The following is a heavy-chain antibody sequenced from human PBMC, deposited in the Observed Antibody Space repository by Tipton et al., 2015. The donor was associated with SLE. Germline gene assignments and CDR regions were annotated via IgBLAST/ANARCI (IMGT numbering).Heavy chain of an antibody. J-gene: IGHJ3*02. CDR2: IYYTGST. CDR3: ARAYCRTPRCVGVVFDI. V-gene: IGHV4-59*11. CDR1: GGSISPHY. D-gene: IGHD2-2*01. Sequence: TLSLTCTVSGGSISPHYWTWIRQSPGKGLEWIGYIYYTGSTNYNPSLKSRVTMSADTSKNQFSLKLTSVTAADTALYFCARAYCRTPRCVGVVFDIWGQGSMVTVS.